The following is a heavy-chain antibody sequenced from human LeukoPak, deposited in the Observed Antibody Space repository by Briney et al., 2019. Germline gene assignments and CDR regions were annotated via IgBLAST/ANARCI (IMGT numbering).Heavy chain of an antibody. CDR1: GVSISNHS. CDR2: IYYSGSN. CDR3: ARASSGTHYTFDY. Sequence: PSEALSLTCTVSGVSISNHSWSWIRQPPGKGLEWIGYIYYSGSNNQNPSLKSRVTMSVDTSKNQFSLKLSSVTAADTAVYYCARASSGTHYTFDYWGQGTLVTVSS. D-gene: IGHD3-10*01. V-gene: IGHV4-59*11. J-gene: IGHJ4*02.